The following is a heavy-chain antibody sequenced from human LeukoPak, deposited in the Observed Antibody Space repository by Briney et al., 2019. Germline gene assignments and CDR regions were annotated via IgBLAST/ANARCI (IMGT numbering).Heavy chain of an antibody. CDR3: AKGDDILTGYLSYFDY. D-gene: IGHD3-9*01. CDR1: GFTFRTYA. Sequence: GGSLRLSCAASGFTFRTYAMNWVRQAPGKGLEWVSGIRGSGDNTYYADSVKGRFTISRDNSKNTLYLQMNSLRAEDTAVYYCAKGDDILTGYLSYFDYWGQGTLVTVSS. V-gene: IGHV3-23*01. J-gene: IGHJ4*02. CDR2: IRGSGDNT.